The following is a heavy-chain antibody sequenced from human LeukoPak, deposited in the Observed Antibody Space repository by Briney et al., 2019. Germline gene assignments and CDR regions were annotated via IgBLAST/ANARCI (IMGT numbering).Heavy chain of an antibody. CDR1: GFTFDDYA. CDR2: ISWNSGSI. CDR3: ARTTNVVVVTATIFDY. V-gene: IGHV3-9*01. J-gene: IGHJ4*02. Sequence: GGSLRLSCAASGFTFDDYAMHWVRQAPGKGLEWVSGISWNSGSIGYADSVKGRFTISRDNAKNSLYLQMDSLRAEDTAVYYCARTTNVVVVTATIFDYWGQGTLVTVSS. D-gene: IGHD2-21*02.